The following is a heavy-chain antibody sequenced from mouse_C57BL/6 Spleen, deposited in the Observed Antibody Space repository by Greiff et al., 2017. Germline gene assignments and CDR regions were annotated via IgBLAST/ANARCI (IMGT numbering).Heavy chain of an antibody. CDR3: AYSSGCGFAY. CDR1: GYTFTSYT. CDR2: INPSSGYT. Sequence: QVQLQQSGAELARPGASVKMSCKASGYTFTSYTMHWVKQRPGQGLEWIGYINPSSGYTKYNQKFKDKATLTADKSSSTAYMQLSSLTSEDSAVYYCAYSSGCGFAYWGQGTLVTVSA. V-gene: IGHV1-4*01. J-gene: IGHJ3*01. D-gene: IGHD3-2*02.